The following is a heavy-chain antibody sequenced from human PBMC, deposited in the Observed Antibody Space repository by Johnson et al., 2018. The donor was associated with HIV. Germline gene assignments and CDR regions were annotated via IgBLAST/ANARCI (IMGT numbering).Heavy chain of an antibody. J-gene: IGHJ3*02. V-gene: IGHV3-66*01. CDR1: GFTVSSNY. Sequence: VQLVESGGGLVQPGGSLRLSCAASGFTVSSNYMTWVRQAPGKGLEWVSVIYSGGNTYSADSVKGRFTISRDNSKNTLYLQMNSLRAEDTAVYFCARDYCTNAVCRLSDAVDIWGQGTMVSVSS. D-gene: IGHD2-8*01. CDR2: IYSGGNT. CDR3: ARDYCTNAVCRLSDAVDI.